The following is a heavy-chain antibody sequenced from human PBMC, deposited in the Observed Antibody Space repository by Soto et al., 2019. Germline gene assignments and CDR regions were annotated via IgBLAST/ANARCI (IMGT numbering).Heavy chain of an antibody. CDR3: AKDREPYSRSWPYY. D-gene: IGHD6-13*01. J-gene: IGHJ4*02. Sequence: GGSLRLSCAASGFTFFSFGMHWVRQAPGKGLEWVTLISHDGTKKYYADSVKGRFTISRDNSKNTLYLQMNSLRVEDTAVYYCAKDREPYSRSWPYYWGQGTLVTVSS. V-gene: IGHV3-30*18. CDR2: ISHDGTKK. CDR1: GFTFFSFG.